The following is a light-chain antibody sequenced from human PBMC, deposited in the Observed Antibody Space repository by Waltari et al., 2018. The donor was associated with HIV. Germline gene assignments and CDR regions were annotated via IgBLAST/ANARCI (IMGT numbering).Light chain of an antibody. J-gene: IGLJ3*02. CDR3: SSYTSTTTLVV. CDR1: SSDVGGYPY. CDR2: DVS. Sequence: QSALTPPASVSGSPGQSITISCTGTSSDVGGYPYVSWYQQHPGKAPKLMIFDVSNRPSGVSNRFSGSKSGNTASLTISGLQAEDEAHYFCSSYTSTTTLVVFGGGTKLTVL. V-gene: IGLV2-14*03.